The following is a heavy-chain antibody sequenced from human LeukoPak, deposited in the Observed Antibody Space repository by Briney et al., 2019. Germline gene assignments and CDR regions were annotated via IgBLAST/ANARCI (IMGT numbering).Heavy chain of an antibody. J-gene: IGHJ4*02. Sequence: GGSLRLSCAASGFTFSSYAMHWVRQAPGKGLEWVAVISYDGSNKNYADSVRGRFTISRDNSKNTLYLQMNSLKTEDTAVYYCASSGGSGSYPVFDYWGQGTLVTVSS. D-gene: IGHD3-10*01. V-gene: IGHV3-30-3*01. CDR2: ISYDGSNK. CDR3: ASSGGSGSYPVFDY. CDR1: GFTFSSYA.